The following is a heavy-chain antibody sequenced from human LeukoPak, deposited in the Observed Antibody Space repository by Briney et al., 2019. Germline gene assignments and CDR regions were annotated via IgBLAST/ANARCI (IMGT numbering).Heavy chain of an antibody. J-gene: IGHJ4*02. D-gene: IGHD4/OR15-4a*01. Sequence: GGFLRLSCAASGFTFNNYGMHWVRQAPGKGLEWVAFIRYNGNNQYYADSVKGRFTISRDNSKNTLYLQMNSLKGDDTAVYYCARRAGAYSHPYDYWGQGTLVTVSS. CDR2: IRYNGNNQ. V-gene: IGHV3-30*02. CDR3: ARRAGAYSHPYDY. CDR1: GFTFNNYG.